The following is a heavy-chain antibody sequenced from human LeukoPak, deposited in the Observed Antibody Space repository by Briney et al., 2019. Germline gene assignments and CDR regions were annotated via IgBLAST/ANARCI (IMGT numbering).Heavy chain of an antibody. CDR1: GFTFSSYS. CDR2: ISSSSSYI. CDR3: ARDLDGDYVSAFDY. Sequence: GGSLRLSCAASGFTFSSYSMNWVRQAPGKRLEWVSSISSSSSYIYYADSVKGRFTISRDNAKNSLYLQMNSLRAEDTAVYYCARDLDGDYVSAFDYWGQGTLVTVSS. J-gene: IGHJ4*02. V-gene: IGHV3-21*01. D-gene: IGHD4-17*01.